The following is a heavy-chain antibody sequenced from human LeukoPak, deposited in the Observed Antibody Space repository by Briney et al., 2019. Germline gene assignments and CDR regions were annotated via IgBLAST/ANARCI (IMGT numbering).Heavy chain of an antibody. CDR3: AKEGGDWGEGYFDY. D-gene: IGHD7-27*01. V-gene: IGHV3-11*01. Sequence: GGPLRLSCAASGFTFSDSYMSWIRQVPGKGLEWISYISSSGGTIYYADSVKGRFTISRDNAKNSLYLQMNSLRAEDTAVYYCAKEGGDWGEGYFDYWGQGTLVTVSS. CDR2: ISSSGGTI. J-gene: IGHJ4*02. CDR1: GFTFSDSY.